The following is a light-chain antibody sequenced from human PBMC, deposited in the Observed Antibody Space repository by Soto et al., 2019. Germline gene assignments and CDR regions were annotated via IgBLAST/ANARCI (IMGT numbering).Light chain of an antibody. V-gene: IGKV1-27*01. J-gene: IGKJ1*01. CDR1: QGIGNY. CDR2: DAS. Sequence: DIQMTQSPSSLSASVGDRVTITCRASQGIGNYLAWYQQKPGKVPKNLIYDASTLQSGVPSRFSGSGSGTDFTLTISSRQPEDDATYYWQKYYTARETFGQGTKVEIK. CDR3: QKYYTARET.